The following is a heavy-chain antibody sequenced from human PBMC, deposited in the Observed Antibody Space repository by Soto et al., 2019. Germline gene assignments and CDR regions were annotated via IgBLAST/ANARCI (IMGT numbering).Heavy chain of an antibody. D-gene: IGHD3-10*01. CDR2: ISGSGGST. CDR1: GFTFSSYA. V-gene: IGHV3-23*01. J-gene: IGHJ6*03. Sequence: GSLRLSCAASGFTFSSYAMSWVRQARGKGLEWGSAISGSGGSTYYADSVKGRFTISRDNSKNTLYLQMNSLRAEDTAVYYCAGTGRQEYYYYYYMDVWGKGTTVTVS. CDR3: AGTGRQEYYYYYYMDV.